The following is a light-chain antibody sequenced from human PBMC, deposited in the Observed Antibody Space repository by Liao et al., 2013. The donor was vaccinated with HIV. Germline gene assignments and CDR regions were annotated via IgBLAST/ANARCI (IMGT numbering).Light chain of an antibody. CDR3: QVWDSSSDHYV. CDR2: YDS. Sequence: SYVLTQPPSVSVAPGKTARITCGGTNIGSKSVHWYQQKPGQAPVLVIYYDSDRPSAIPERFSGSNSGNTATLSISRVEAGDEADYYCQVWDSSSDHYVFGTGTKVTVL. J-gene: IGLJ1*01. CDR1: NIGSKS. V-gene: IGLV3-21*01.